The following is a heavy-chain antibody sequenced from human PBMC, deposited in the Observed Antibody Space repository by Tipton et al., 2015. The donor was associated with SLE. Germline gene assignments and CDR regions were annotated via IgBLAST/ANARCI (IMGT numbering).Heavy chain of an antibody. CDR2: IWYDGSKK. V-gene: IGHV3-33*07. D-gene: IGHD4-17*01. J-gene: IGHJ4*02. CDR3: ARPSKDYGLEY. Sequence: RSLRLSCIASGFTFSDFGMYWVRQAPGKGLEWVAGIWYDGSKKYYAESVKGRFTISRDNSKSTLFLQMNSLRAEDTSVYYCARPSKDYGLEYWGQGTLVTVSS. CDR1: GFTFSDFG.